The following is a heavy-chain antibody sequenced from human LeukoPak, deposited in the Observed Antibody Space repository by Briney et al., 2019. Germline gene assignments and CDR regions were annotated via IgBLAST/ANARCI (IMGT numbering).Heavy chain of an antibody. J-gene: IGHJ5*02. CDR2: ISSSGSTI. Sequence: PGGSLRLSCAASGFTFSDYYMSWIRQAPGKGLEWVSYISSSGSTIYYADSVKGRFTISRDNAKNSLYLQMNSLGAEDTAVYYCARDIGVPAAIRRGGWFDPWGQGTLVTVSS. CDR1: GFTFSDYY. V-gene: IGHV3-11*04. D-gene: IGHD2-2*01. CDR3: ARDIGVPAAIRRGGWFDP.